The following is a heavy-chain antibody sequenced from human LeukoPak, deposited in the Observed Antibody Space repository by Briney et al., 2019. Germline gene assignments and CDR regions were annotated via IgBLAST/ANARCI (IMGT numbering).Heavy chain of an antibody. CDR1: GFTFSSYA. Sequence: GRSLRLSCAASGFTFSSYAMHWVRQAPGKGLEWVAVISYDGSNKYYADSVKGRFTISRDNSKNTLYLQMNSLRAEDTAVYYCARDNMVRGVIIYYYYGMDVRGKGTTVTVSS. D-gene: IGHD3-10*01. J-gene: IGHJ6*04. CDR3: ARDNMVRGVIIYYYYGMDV. V-gene: IGHV3-30*04. CDR2: ISYDGSNK.